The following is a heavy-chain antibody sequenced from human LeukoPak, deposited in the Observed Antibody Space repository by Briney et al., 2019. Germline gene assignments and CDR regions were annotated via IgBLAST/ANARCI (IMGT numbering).Heavy chain of an antibody. CDR1: SYTFTRYG. V-gene: IGHV1-18*01. CDR2: ISGSNGNT. Sequence: ASVKVSCKASSYTFTRYGISWVRQAPGQGLEWMGWISGSNGNTNYAQKFQGRVSMTADTSTSTAYMELRSLRSDDTAVYYCARARYRLAETYIDYWGQGTLVTVSS. J-gene: IGHJ4*02. D-gene: IGHD3-16*01. CDR3: ARARYRLAETYIDY.